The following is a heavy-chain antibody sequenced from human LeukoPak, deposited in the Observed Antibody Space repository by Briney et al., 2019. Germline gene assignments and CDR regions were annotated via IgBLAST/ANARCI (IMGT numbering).Heavy chain of an antibody. J-gene: IGHJ4*02. V-gene: IGHV3-23*01. Sequence: GGSLRLSCAASGFTFSSYAMSWVRQAPGRGLEWVSAISGSGSSTYYADSVKGRFTISRDNSKNTLYLQMNSLRAEDTAVYYCVRGQTVMTFDYWGQGTPVTVSS. CDR2: ISGSGSST. D-gene: IGHD4-11*01. CDR1: GFTFSSYA. CDR3: VRGQTVMTFDY.